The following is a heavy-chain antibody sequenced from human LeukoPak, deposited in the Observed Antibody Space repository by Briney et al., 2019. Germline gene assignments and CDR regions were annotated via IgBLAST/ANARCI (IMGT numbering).Heavy chain of an antibody. CDR2: IYYSGST. CDR3: ASSPVRREQWQDLN. J-gene: IGHJ4*02. D-gene: IGHD6-19*01. CDR1: GGSISSYY. Sequence: PSETLSLTCTVSGGSISSYYWSWIRQPPGKGLEWIGYIYYSGSTNYNPSLKSRVTISVDTSKNQFSLKLSSVTAADTAVYYCASSPVRREQWQDLNWGQGTLVTVSS. V-gene: IGHV4-59*12.